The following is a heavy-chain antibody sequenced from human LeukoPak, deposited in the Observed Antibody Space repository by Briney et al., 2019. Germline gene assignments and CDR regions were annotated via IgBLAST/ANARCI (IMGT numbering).Heavy chain of an antibody. Sequence: GGSLRLSCAASGFTLSSSWMHWVRQAPGKGPVWVAHVSPDGNLANYADSVKGRFIISRDNAKNTLFLQMNSLRAEDTAVYYCARDLSLSPDHWGQGTLVTVSS. CDR3: ARDLSLSPDH. CDR2: VSPDGNLA. V-gene: IGHV3-74*01. CDR1: GFTLSSSW. J-gene: IGHJ4*02.